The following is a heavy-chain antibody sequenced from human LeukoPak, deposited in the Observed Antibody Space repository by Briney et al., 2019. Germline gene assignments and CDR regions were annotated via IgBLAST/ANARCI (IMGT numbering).Heavy chain of an antibody. D-gene: IGHD3-22*01. Sequence: GGSLRLSCAASGFTFSSSSMHWVRQAPGKGLEWVSSISTSSSYIYYADSVKGRFTISRDNAKNSLYLQMNSLRAEGTAVYYCARDYYDSSGYYGIDYWGQGTLVTVSS. CDR2: ISTSSSYI. CDR3: ARDYYDSSGYYGIDY. J-gene: IGHJ4*02. CDR1: GFTFSSSS. V-gene: IGHV3-21*01.